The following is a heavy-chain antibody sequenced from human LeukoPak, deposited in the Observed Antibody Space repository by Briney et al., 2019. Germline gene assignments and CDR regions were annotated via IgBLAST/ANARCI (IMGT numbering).Heavy chain of an antibody. V-gene: IGHV4-39*01. CDR3: ARTYYYDSSGLGYFDY. D-gene: IGHD3-22*01. CDR1: GGSISGSSYY. Sequence: SETLSLTCTVSGGSISGSSYYWGWIRQPPGKGLEWIGSIYYSGSTYYNPSLKSRVTISVDTSKNQFSLKLNSVTATDTAVYYCARTYYYDSSGLGYFDYWGQGTLVTVSS. CDR2: IYYSGST. J-gene: IGHJ4*02.